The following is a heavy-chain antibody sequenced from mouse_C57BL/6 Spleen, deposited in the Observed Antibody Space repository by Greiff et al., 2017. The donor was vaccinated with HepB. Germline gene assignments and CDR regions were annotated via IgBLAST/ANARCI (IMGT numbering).Heavy chain of an antibody. CDR1: GYTFTDYY. D-gene: IGHD1-1*01. Sequence: EVKLQESGPELVKPGASVKISCKASGYTFTDYYMNWVKQSHGKSLEWIGDINPNNGGTSYNQKFKGKATLTVDKSSSTAYMELRSLTSEDSAVYYCARRYGSSYGYFDGWGTGTTVTVSS. CDR3: ARRYGSSYGYFDG. V-gene: IGHV1-26*01. CDR2: INPNNGGT. J-gene: IGHJ1*03.